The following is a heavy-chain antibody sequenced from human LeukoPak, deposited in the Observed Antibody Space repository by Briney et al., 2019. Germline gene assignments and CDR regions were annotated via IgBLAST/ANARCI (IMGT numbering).Heavy chain of an antibody. V-gene: IGHV3-21*01. D-gene: IGHD3-10*01. CDR1: GFTFSSYS. Sequence: GGSLRLSCAASGFTFSSYSMNWVRQAPGKGLEWVSSIGSSSSYIYYADSVKGRFTISRDNAKNSLYLQMNSLRAEDTAVYYCARERITMVRGVIGNWFDPWGQGTLVTVSS. J-gene: IGHJ5*02. CDR2: IGSSSSYI. CDR3: ARERITMVRGVIGNWFDP.